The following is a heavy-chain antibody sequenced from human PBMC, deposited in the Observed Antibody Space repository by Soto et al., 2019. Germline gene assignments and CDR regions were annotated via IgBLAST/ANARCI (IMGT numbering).Heavy chain of an antibody. CDR3: ARDHQRQVRWSCKD. V-gene: IGHV1-18*01. D-gene: IGHD2-8*02. J-gene: IGHJ4*02. Sequence: ASVKVSCKASGYTFTSYGISWVRQAPGQGLEWMGWISAYNGNTNYAQKLQGSVTMTTDTSTSTAYMELRSLRSDDTAVYYCARDHQRQVRWSCKDWGQGTLVTVSS. CDR2: ISAYNGNT. CDR1: GYTFTSYG.